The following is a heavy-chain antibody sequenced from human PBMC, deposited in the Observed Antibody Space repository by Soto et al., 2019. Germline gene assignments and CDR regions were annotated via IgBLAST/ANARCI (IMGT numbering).Heavy chain of an antibody. CDR3: AKDPGYCSSTSCYGWYFDY. D-gene: IGHD2-2*01. CDR2: ISYDGSNK. V-gene: IGHV3-30*18. Sequence: QVQLVESGGGVVQPGRSLRLSGAASGFTFSSYGMHWVRQAPGKGLEWVAVISYDGSNKYYADSVKGRFTISRDNSKNTLYLQMNSLRAEDTAVYYCAKDPGYCSSTSCYGWYFDYWGQGTLVTVSS. CDR1: GFTFSSYG. J-gene: IGHJ4*02.